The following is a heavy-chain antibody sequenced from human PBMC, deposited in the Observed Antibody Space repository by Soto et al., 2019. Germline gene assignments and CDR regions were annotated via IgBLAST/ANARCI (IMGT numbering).Heavy chain of an antibody. Sequence: SETLSLTCNVSGSISSGGYYWSWIRQHPGKGLEWSGYIYYSGSTYYNPSLKSRVTISVDTSKNQFSLKLSSVTAADTAVYYCARGWGNVAQNWFAPWGQGTLVTVSS. CDR1: GSISSGGYY. V-gene: IGHV4-31*03. CDR2: IYYSGST. CDR3: ARGWGNVAQNWFAP. J-gene: IGHJ5*02. D-gene: IGHD5-12*01.